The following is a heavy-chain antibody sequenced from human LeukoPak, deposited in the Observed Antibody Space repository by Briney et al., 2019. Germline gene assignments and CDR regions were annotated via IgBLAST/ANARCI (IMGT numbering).Heavy chain of an antibody. CDR2: IDPNTGDT. J-gene: IGHJ4*02. V-gene: IGHV1-2*06. CDR3: ARLGLHGSGTYYFFDY. CDR1: GQSLTGYF. Sequence: ASVKVSCKASGQSLTGYFMHWVRQAPGQGLEWVGRIDPNTGDTIYAQDFQGRVTVTSATSISTAYMELSRLTSGDTAVYFCARLGLHGSGTYYFFDYWGQGTLVTVSS. D-gene: IGHD3-10*01.